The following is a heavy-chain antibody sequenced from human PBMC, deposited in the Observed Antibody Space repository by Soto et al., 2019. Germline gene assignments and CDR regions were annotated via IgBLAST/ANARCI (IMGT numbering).Heavy chain of an antibody. CDR3: ARDYYGSGSPFRY. Sequence: KVSCKASGGTFSSYAISWVRQAPGQGLEWMGGIIPIFGTANYAQKFQGRVTITADESTSTAYMELSSLRSEDTAVYYCARDYYGSGSPFRYWGQGTLVPVSS. J-gene: IGHJ4*02. CDR2: IIPIFGTA. D-gene: IGHD3-10*01. CDR1: GGTFSSYA. V-gene: IGHV1-69*01.